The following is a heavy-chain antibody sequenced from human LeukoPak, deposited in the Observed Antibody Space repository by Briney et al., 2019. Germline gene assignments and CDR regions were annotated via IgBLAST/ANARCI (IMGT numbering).Heavy chain of an antibody. CDR3: ARGVRYLDS. CDR1: GGSISSDY. J-gene: IGHJ4*02. V-gene: IGHV4-59*12. CDR2: VSYSGST. Sequence: SETLSLTCAVSGGSISSDYWSWIRQPPGKGLEWIGYVSYSGSTNYNRSLKSRVTIFVDTSNKQFSLILTSVTATDTAIYYCARGVRYLDSWGQGTLVTVSS. D-gene: IGHD3-3*01.